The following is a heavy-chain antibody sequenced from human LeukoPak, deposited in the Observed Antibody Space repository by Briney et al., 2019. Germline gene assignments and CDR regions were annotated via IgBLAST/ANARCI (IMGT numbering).Heavy chain of an antibody. CDR3: ARVYEEQKHWFDP. Sequence: SEILSLTCSVDGGSFSGYYWSWIRKPPGKGLEWIGEINHSGSTNYNPSLKSRVTISVNTSKNQFSLKLSSVTAADTAVYYCARVYEEQKHWFDPWGQGTLVTVSS. CDR1: GGSFSGYY. D-gene: IGHD2-8*01. CDR2: INHSGST. V-gene: IGHV4-34*01. J-gene: IGHJ5*02.